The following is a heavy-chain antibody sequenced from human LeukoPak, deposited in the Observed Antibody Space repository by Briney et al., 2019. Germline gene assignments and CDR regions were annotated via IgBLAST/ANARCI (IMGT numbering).Heavy chain of an antibody. CDR1: GGSISTYY. V-gene: IGHV4-59*01. D-gene: IGHD3-3*01. J-gene: IGHJ4*02. CDR2: IYYSGST. Sequence: PSETLSLTCTVSGGSISTYYWSWIRQPPGKGLEWIGYIYYSGSTNYNPSLKSRVTISVDTSKNQFSLKLSSVTAADTAVYYCAREKRLLEWFDYWGQGTLVTVSS. CDR3: AREKRLLEWFDY.